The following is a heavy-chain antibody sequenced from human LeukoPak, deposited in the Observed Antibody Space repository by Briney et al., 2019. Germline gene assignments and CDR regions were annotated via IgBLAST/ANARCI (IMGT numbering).Heavy chain of an antibody. V-gene: IGHV3-23*01. CDR3: AKDLDGSGMYGGTDS. CDR1: GFTFSSHG. Sequence: GGSLRLSCAASGFTFSSHGMNWVRQAPGKGLEWVSGISPNGVITYYADSVKGRFTIYSDNSKNTLSLQMSSLRAEDTAVYYCAKDLDGSGMYGGTDSWGQGTPVTVSS. D-gene: IGHD6-19*01. J-gene: IGHJ4*02. CDR2: ISPNGVIT.